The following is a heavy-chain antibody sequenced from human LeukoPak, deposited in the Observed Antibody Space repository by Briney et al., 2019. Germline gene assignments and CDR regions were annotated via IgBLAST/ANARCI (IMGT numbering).Heavy chain of an antibody. CDR2: VYHSGAT. CDR1: DYSISNGYY. CDR3: ARLNQGYRYFDH. Sequence: SATLSLICTVSDYSISNGYYWAWMRRPPGKGLEWIGSVYHSGATYYIPSLQSRVTISVDTSKNQFSLRLTSVTAADTAAYFCARLNQGYRYFDHWGRGTLVTVSS. J-gene: IGHJ2*01. V-gene: IGHV4-38-2*02.